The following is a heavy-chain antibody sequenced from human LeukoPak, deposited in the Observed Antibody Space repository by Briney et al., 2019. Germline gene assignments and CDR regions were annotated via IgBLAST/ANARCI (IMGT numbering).Heavy chain of an antibody. CDR3: AKGELIVGFDY. CDR1: GFTFDDYG. V-gene: IGHV3-20*04. J-gene: IGHJ4*02. Sequence: PGGSLRLSCAASGFTFDDYGMSWVRHAPGKGLEWVSGINWNGGSTGYADSVKGRFTISRDNAKNSLYLQMNSLRAEDTAVYYCAKGELIVGFDYWGQGTLVTVSS. CDR2: INWNGGST. D-gene: IGHD1-26*01.